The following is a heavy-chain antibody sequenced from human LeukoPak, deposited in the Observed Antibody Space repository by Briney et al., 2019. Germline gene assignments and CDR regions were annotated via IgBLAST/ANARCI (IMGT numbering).Heavy chain of an antibody. CDR2: IKQDGSEK. Sequence: GGSLRLSCAASGFTFSSYWMSWVRQAPGKGLEWVANIKQDGSEKYYVDSVKGRFTISRDNAKNSVFLQMNSLGAEDTGLYFCAREGGMIIPFDYWGQGILVTVSS. J-gene: IGHJ4*02. V-gene: IGHV3-7*01. CDR1: GFTFSSYW. D-gene: IGHD3-16*01. CDR3: AREGGMIIPFDY.